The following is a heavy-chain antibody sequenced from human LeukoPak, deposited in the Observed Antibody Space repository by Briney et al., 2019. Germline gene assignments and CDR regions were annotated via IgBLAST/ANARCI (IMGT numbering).Heavy chain of an antibody. V-gene: IGHV3-30*18. D-gene: IGHD1-26*01. Sequence: GGSLRLSCAASGFTFSSYGMHWVRQAPGKGLEWVAVISYDGSNKYYADSVKGRFTISRDNSKNTLYLQMNSLRAEDTVVYYCAKRANYFDYWGQGTLVTVSS. CDR1: GFTFSSYG. CDR3: AKRANYFDY. J-gene: IGHJ4*02. CDR2: ISYDGSNK.